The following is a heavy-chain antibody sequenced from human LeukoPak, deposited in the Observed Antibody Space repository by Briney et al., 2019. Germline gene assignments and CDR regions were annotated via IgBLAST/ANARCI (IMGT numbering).Heavy chain of an antibody. V-gene: IGHV3-33*01. CDR1: EFTFSSYG. Sequence: GGSLRLSCAASEFTFSSYGMHWVRQAPGKGLEWVAVIWYDGSNKYYADSVKGRFTISRDNSKNTLYLQMNSLRAEDTAVYYCARDPYSSSWYYFDYWGQGTLVTVSS. J-gene: IGHJ4*02. CDR2: IWYDGSNK. CDR3: ARDPYSSSWYYFDY. D-gene: IGHD6-13*01.